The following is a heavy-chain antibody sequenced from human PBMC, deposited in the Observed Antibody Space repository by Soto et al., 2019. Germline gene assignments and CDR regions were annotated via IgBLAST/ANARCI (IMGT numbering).Heavy chain of an antibody. CDR1: GVTFSNYA. J-gene: IGHJ4*02. D-gene: IGHD3-10*01. Sequence: LXXSCTVSGVTFSNYAMNWXXXAAGKGLEWVSSLSGSGGTTYYADSVKGRFIISRDNSKNTLYLLMNSLRAEDTALYYCAKQRADYGSXGDTFYFDSWGQGXLVTVSS. V-gene: IGHV3-23*01. CDR2: LSGSGGTT. CDR3: AKQRADYGSXGDTFYFDS.